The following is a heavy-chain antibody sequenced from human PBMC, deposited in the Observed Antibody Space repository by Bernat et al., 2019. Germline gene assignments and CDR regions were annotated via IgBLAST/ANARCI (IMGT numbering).Heavy chain of an antibody. CDR1: GYSISSGYY. Sequence: QVQLQESGPGLVKPSETLSLTCAVSGYSISSGYYWGWIRHPPGKGLEWIGSIYHSGSTYYNPSLKSRVTISVDTSKNQFSLKLSSVTAADTAVYYCARDISGYDSATWGQGTLVTVSS. V-gene: IGHV4-38-2*02. J-gene: IGHJ4*02. CDR2: IYHSGST. CDR3: ARDISGYDSAT. D-gene: IGHD5-12*01.